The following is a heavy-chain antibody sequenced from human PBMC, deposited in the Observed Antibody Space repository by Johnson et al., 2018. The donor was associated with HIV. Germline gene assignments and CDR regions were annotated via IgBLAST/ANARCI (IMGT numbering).Heavy chain of an antibody. Sequence: VQLVESGGGVVQPGRSLRLSCAASGFSFSTYEMNWVRQVPGKGLEWLSYISSSGTTIYYADSVKGRLTISRDNAKNSLYLQMNSLRVEDTAVYFCARAHLIFPKNAFDIWGRGTMVTVSS. V-gene: IGHV3-48*03. CDR3: ARAHLIFPKNAFDI. CDR2: ISSSGTTI. CDR1: GFSFSTYE. J-gene: IGHJ3*02. D-gene: IGHD3-3*02.